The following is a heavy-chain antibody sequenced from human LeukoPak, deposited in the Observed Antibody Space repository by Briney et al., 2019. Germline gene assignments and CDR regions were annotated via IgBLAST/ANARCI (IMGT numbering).Heavy chain of an antibody. CDR1: GFTFGDYA. CDR2: IASEAYGGTA. J-gene: IGHJ4*02. CDR3: TRDQTPYY. Sequence: GGSLRLSCTASGFTFGDYAMTWVRQAPGKGLEWVGFIASEAYGGTAEYAASVKGRFTISRDDSKSIAYLQMNSLKTEDTAVYYCTRDQTPYYWGQGTLVTVSS. V-gene: IGHV3-49*04.